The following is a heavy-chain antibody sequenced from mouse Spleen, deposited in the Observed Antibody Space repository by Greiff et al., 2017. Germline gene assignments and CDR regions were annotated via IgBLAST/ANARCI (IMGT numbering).Heavy chain of an antibody. Sequence: EVHLVESGGGLVKPGGSLKLSCAASGFTFSSYAMSWVRQTPEKRLEWVATISSGGSYTYYPDSVKGRFTISRDNAKNTLYLQMSSLRSEDTAMYYCARPAYDYEFAYWGQGTLVTVSA. D-gene: IGHD2-4*01. V-gene: IGHV5-9-3*01. J-gene: IGHJ3*01. CDR1: GFTFSSYA. CDR3: ARPAYDYEFAY. CDR2: ISSGGSYT.